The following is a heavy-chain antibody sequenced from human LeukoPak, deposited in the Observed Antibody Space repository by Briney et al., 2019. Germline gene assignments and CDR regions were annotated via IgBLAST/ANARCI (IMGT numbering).Heavy chain of an antibody. Sequence: PGASLRLSCAASGFTFSSYAMSWVRQAPGKGLEWVSAISGSGGSTYYADSVKGRFTNSRDNSKNTLYLQMNSLRDEDTAVYYCARQYCGGDCYLFDYWGQGTLVTVSS. CDR1: GFTFSSYA. V-gene: IGHV3-23*01. J-gene: IGHJ4*02. CDR2: ISGSGGST. D-gene: IGHD2-21*02. CDR3: ARQYCGGDCYLFDY.